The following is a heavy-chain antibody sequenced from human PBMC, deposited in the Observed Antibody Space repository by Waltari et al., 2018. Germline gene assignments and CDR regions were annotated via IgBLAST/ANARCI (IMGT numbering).Heavy chain of an antibody. Sequence: EVQLVESGGGLVQPGGSLRLSCAASGFTFSSYWLSWVRQAPGKGLEWVANIKQDGSEKYYVDSVKGRFTISRDNAKNSLYLQMNSLRAEDTAVYYCARDLAFYGDPFDYWGQGTLVTVSS. V-gene: IGHV3-7*01. CDR1: GFTFSSYW. CDR2: IKQDGSEK. CDR3: ARDLAFYGDPFDY. D-gene: IGHD4-17*01. J-gene: IGHJ4*02.